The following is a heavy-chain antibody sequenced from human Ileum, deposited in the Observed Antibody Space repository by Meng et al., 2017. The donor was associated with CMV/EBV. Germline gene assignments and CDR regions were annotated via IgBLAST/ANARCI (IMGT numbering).Heavy chain of an antibody. Sequence: ITLKESVPTLVNPTKLLTLTCTFSGFSIITSEVGVHWIRQPPGKALEWLALIYWDDDNRFSPSLKNRLTITKDTSKNQVVLRMTNMDPTDTATYYCAHGRGWLTDYWGQGTLVTVSS. CDR2: IYWDDDN. CDR3: AHGRGWLTDY. CDR1: GFSIITSEVG. J-gene: IGHJ4*02. D-gene: IGHD6-19*01. V-gene: IGHV2-5*02.